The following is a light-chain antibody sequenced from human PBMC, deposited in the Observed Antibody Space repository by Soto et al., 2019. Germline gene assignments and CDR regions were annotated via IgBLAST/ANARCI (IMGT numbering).Light chain of an antibody. Sequence: DIQMTQSPSSLSASVGDRVTITCRASQGIRDALGWYQQKPGKAPKRLIYAASSLQSGVPSRFSGSGSGIEVTLTISNLQPKDIATYYCLQHNSYPQTFGQGTKVEI. V-gene: IGKV1-17*02. CDR3: LQHNSYPQT. J-gene: IGKJ1*01. CDR1: QGIRDA. CDR2: AAS.